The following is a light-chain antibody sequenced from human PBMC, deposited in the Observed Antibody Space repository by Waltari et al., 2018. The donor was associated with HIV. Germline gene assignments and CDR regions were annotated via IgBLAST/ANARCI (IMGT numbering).Light chain of an antibody. CDR2: LGS. V-gene: IGKV2-28*01. J-gene: IGKJ4*01. CDR1: QSLLHSSGFYY. CDR3: MQSLQIPPT. Sequence: IVLTQSPLSLPVIPGEPASLSSRSSQSLLHSSGFYYLDWYLQKPGQSPQLLIYLGSHRASGVSDRFSGGGSGTHFTLNVTRVEADDVGIYFCMQSLQIPPTFGGGTKV.